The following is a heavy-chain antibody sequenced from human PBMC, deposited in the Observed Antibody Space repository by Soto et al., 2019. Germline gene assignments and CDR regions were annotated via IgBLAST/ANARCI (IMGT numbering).Heavy chain of an antibody. CDR1: GGSISSSNYH. V-gene: IGHV4-39*01. D-gene: IGHD4-17*01. CDR3: ARHDQTVTTSYFDY. CDR2: IYNSGST. Sequence: PSETLSLTCTVSGGSISSSNYHWGWIRQPPGRGLEWIGYIYNSGSTYYNPSLKSRVTISVDTSKNQFSLKLSSVTAADTAVYYCARHDQTVTTSYFDYWGQGTLVTVSS. J-gene: IGHJ4*02.